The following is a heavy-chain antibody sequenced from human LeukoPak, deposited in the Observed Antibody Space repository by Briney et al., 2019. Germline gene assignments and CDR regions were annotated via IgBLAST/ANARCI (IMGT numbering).Heavy chain of an antibody. CDR3: AKGLDFDWLEALSELDY. V-gene: IGHV3-30*18. CDR1: GFTFSSYG. J-gene: IGHJ4*02. D-gene: IGHD3-9*01. CDR2: ISYDGSNK. Sequence: GRSLRLSCAASGFTFSSYGMHWVRQAPGKGLEWVAIISYDGSNKYYADSVKGRFTISRDNSKNTLYLQMNSLRAEDTAVYYCAKGLDFDWLEALSELDYWGQGTLVTVSS.